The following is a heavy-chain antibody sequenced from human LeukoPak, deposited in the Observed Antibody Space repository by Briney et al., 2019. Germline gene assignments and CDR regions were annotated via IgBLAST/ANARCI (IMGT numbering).Heavy chain of an antibody. J-gene: IGHJ4*02. CDR2: INPNSGDT. D-gene: IGHD3-16*01. CDR3: ATQRGSYLWGTDFDY. Sequence: ASVKVSCKAYGYTFMSHGISWVRQAPGQGLEWMGWINPNSGDTKYAQKFQGRVTMTRDTSISTAYMELSRLRSDDTAVYYCATQRGSYLWGTDFDYWGQGTLVTVSS. V-gene: IGHV1-2*02. CDR1: GYTFMSHG.